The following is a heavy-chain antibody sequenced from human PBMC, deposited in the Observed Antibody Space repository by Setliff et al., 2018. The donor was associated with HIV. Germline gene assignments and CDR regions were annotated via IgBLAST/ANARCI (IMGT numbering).Heavy chain of an antibody. Sequence: PGGSLRLSCTASGLKLSFSFAWLSWVRQVPGKGLEWVGRIKRKSDGGTADYGAPVQGRFTISRDDSKKTLYLQMNNLKTEDTGVYYCAAPRGNLYDSTIADWGQGTQVTVSS. J-gene: IGHJ4*02. D-gene: IGHD3-22*01. V-gene: IGHV3-15*01. CDR3: AAPRGNLYDSTIAD. CDR1: GLKLSFSFAW. CDR2: IKRKSDGGTA.